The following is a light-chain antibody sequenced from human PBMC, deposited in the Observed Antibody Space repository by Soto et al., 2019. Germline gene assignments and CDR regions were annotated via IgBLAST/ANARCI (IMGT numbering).Light chain of an antibody. Sequence: EIVLTQSPVTLSLSPGERATLSCRASQSVSSSYLAWYQQKPGQAPRLLIYGASSRATGIPDRFSGSGSGXXXXXXXXXLXPXDVAVYYXXQYGSSPLTFGQGTRLEIK. V-gene: IGKV3-20*01. CDR1: QSVSSSY. J-gene: IGKJ5*01. CDR2: GAS. CDR3: XQYGSSPLT.